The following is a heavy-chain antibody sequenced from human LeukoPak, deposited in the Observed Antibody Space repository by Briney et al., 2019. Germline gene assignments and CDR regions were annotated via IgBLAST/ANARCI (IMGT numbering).Heavy chain of an antibody. CDR1: GYTFTSYY. Sequence: GASVKVSCKASGYTFTSYYMHWVRQAPGQGLEWIGIINPSGGSTSYAQKFQGRVTMTRDTSTSTVYMELSSLRSEDTAVYYCAGEADYMGSGYRGAFDIWGQGSMVTVSS. CDR2: INPSGGST. CDR3: AGEADYMGSGYRGAFDI. D-gene: IGHD3-22*01. J-gene: IGHJ3*02. V-gene: IGHV1-46*01.